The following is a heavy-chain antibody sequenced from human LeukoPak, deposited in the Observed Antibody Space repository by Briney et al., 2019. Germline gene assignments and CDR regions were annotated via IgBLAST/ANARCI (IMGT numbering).Heavy chain of an antibody. CDR1: GITLSNYG. J-gene: IGHJ4*02. V-gene: IGHV3-23*01. Sequence: GGSLRLSCRVSGITLSNYGMSWVRQAPGKGLEWVAGISGSGGSTNYADSVKGRFNISRDNPKNTLYLQMTSLRAEDTAVYFCAKRGVVIRVILVGFHKEAYYFDSWGQGALVTVSS. D-gene: IGHD3-22*01. CDR2: ISGSGGST. CDR3: AKRGVVIRVILVGFHKEAYYFDS.